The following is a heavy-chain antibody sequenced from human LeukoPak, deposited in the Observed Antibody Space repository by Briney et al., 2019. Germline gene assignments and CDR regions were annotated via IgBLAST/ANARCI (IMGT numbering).Heavy chain of an antibody. CDR3: ARDGSGSLGLSFSY. CDR1: GFTFSSYG. V-gene: IGHV3-33*01. J-gene: IGHJ4*02. Sequence: GSLRLSCAASGFTFSSYGMHWVRQAPGKGLEWVAVIWYGGSNKYYADSVKGRFTISRDNSKNTLYLQMNSLRAEDTAVYYCARDGSGSLGLSFSYWGQGTLVTVSS. CDR2: IWYGGSNK. D-gene: IGHD3-10*01.